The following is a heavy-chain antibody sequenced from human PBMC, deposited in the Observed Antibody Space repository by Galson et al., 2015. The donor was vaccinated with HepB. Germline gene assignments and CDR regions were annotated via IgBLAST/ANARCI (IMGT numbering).Heavy chain of an antibody. J-gene: IGHJ4*02. CDR2: ISAYNGNT. V-gene: IGHV1-18*04. CDR3: ARVPRSRFLEWLMDY. D-gene: IGHD3-3*01. Sequence: SVKVSCKASGYTFTSYGISWVRQAPGQGLEWMGWISAYNGNTNYAQKLQGRVTMTTDTSTSTAYMELRSLRSDDTAVYYCARVPRSRFLEWLMDYWGQGTLVTVSS. CDR1: GYTFTSYG.